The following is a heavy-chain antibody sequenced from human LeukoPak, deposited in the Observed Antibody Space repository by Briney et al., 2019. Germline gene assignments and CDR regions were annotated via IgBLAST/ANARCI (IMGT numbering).Heavy chain of an antibody. D-gene: IGHD2-21*01. Sequence: GGSLRLSCAASGFTFSRYALNWARQTPGKGLEWVSTVSVSGGSTYYADSVKGRFTISRDNSENTLYLQMNSLRAEDTAVYYCAKDVKPGSGDCYFDYWGQGTLVTVSS. CDR2: VSVSGGST. J-gene: IGHJ4*02. CDR3: AKDVKPGSGDCYFDY. V-gene: IGHV3-23*01. CDR1: GFTFSRYA.